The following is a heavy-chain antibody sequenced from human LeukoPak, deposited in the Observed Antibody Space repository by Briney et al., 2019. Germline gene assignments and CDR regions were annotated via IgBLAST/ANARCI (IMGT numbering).Heavy chain of an antibody. V-gene: IGHV3-7*01. Sequence: PGGSLRLSCAASGFTLSSYWMSWVRQAPGKGLEWVANIKQDGSEKYYVDSVKGRFTISRDNAKNSLYLQMNSLRAEDTAVYYCARDAPFLWFGELSAFDYWGQRTLVTVPS. CDR2: IKQDGSEK. D-gene: IGHD3-10*01. CDR1: GFTLSSYW. J-gene: IGHJ4*02. CDR3: ARDAPFLWFGELSAFDY.